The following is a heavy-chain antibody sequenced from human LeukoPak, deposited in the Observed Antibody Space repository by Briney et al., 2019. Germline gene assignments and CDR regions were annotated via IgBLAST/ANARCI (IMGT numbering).Heavy chain of an antibody. V-gene: IGHV3-23*01. CDR3: AKEANPPPGNTNGIDY. J-gene: IGHJ4*02. D-gene: IGHD4-23*01. CDR1: GFTFSSYW. CDR2: ISGSGDST. Sequence: GGSLRLSCAASGFTFSSYWMSWVRQAPGKGLQWVSTISGSGDSTYYADSVKGRFTISRDNSKNTLYLQMDSLGAEDTAVYYCAKEANPPPGNTNGIDYWGQGTLVTVSS.